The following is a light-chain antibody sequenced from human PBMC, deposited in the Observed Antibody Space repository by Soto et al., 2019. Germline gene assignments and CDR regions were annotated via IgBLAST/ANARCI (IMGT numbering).Light chain of an antibody. J-gene: IGKJ1*01. CDR2: GAS. CDR1: QSVSNNY. CDR3: QQYDTSQWT. V-gene: IGKV3-20*01. Sequence: EIVLTQSPGTLSLSPGERATLSCRASQSVSNNYLAWYQQIPGQSHRLLIYGASRRATGIPDRFSGSGSGTDFTLTISRLEPEDFAVYYCQQYDTSQWTFGQATRVDIK.